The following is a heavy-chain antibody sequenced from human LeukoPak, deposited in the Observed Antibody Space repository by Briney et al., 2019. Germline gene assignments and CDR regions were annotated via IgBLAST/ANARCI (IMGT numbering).Heavy chain of an antibody. Sequence: PSETLSLTCTVSGVSITSYYYYWGWIRQPPGKGLEWIGSVYYSGSINYNPSLKSRVTISLDTSKNQVSLNLSSVTAADTAVHYCARAGSWKLNFDYWGQGTLVTVSS. J-gene: IGHJ4*02. D-gene: IGHD6-13*01. V-gene: IGHV4-39*07. CDR1: GVSITSYYYY. CDR3: ARAGSWKLNFDY. CDR2: VYYSGSI.